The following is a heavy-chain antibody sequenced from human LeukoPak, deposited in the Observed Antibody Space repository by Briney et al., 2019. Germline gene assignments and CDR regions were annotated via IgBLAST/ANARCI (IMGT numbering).Heavy chain of an antibody. CDR2: ISSSSSSYI. V-gene: IGHV3-21*01. CDR3: GRVNSDGQTDFDF. D-gene: IGHD5-18*01. Sequence: GGSLRLSCAASGFTFSIYSMNWVRQAPGKGLEWVSSISSSSSSYIYYGDSVKGRFTISRDNAKNSLYLQMNSLRAEDTAVYYCGRVNSDGQTDFDFWGQGTLVTVSS. J-gene: IGHJ4*02. CDR1: GFTFSIYS.